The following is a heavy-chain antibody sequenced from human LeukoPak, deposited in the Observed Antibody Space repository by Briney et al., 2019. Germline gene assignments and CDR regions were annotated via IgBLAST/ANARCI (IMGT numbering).Heavy chain of an antibody. CDR1: RGSISSAGYY. Sequence: PSATLSLTCTVSRGSISSAGYYWSWIRQPAGKGLEWIGRVYTSGRTNYIPSLKSRVTISLDTSNKQFSLKLSSVTAADTAVYYCARGIRVATILFDYWGQGTLVTVSS. CDR2: VYTSGRT. CDR3: ARGIRVATILFDY. V-gene: IGHV4-61*02. D-gene: IGHD5-12*01. J-gene: IGHJ4*02.